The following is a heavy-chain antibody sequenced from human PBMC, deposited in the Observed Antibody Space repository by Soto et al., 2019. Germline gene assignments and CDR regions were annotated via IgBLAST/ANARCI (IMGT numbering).Heavy chain of an antibody. V-gene: IGHV3-23*01. CDR2: ISGSGGST. J-gene: IGHJ4*02. CDR1: GFTFSSYA. D-gene: IGHD4-17*01. Sequence: EVQLLESGGGLVQPGGSLRLSCAASGFTFSSYAMSWVRQAPGKGLEWVSAISGSGGSTYYADSVKGRFTISRDNSKNTLYLQMNSLRAEDTAVYYCAKIAGYGDYKFTDFDYWGQGTLVTVSS. CDR3: AKIAGYGDYKFTDFDY.